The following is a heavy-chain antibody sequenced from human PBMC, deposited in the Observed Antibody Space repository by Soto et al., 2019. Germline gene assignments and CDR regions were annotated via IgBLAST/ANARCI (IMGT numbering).Heavy chain of an antibody. J-gene: IGHJ4*02. CDR2: ISWNGAYT. V-gene: IGHV3-9*01. Sequence: EVQLVESGGGLVQPGRSLRLSCVVSGVDFDDYAMNWVRQAPGKGLEWVAGISWNGAYTGYADSVKGRFIISRDNAKNSLYLQMSSLRPEDTALYYCTRDIFRTITTVDFWGQGTLVTVSS. D-gene: IGHD4-4*01. CDR1: GVDFDDYA. CDR3: TRDIFRTITTVDF.